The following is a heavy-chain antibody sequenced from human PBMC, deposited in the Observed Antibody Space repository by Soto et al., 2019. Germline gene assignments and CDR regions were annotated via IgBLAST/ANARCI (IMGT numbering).Heavy chain of an antibody. CDR3: ARESEDLTSTFDY. J-gene: IGHJ4*02. V-gene: IGHV3-21*06. CDR2: ISSTTHYI. CDR1: GFTFPRYS. Sequence: GGSLRPSCAASGFTFPRYSMNWVRQAPGKGLEWVSSISSTTHYIYYGDSMKGRFTISRDNSKNSLYLEMNSLRAEDTAVYYCARESEDLTSTFDYWGQGTLVTVSS.